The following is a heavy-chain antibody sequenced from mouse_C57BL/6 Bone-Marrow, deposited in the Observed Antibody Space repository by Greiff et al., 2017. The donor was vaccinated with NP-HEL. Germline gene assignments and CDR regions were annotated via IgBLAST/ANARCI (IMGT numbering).Heavy chain of an antibody. CDR2: INPSNGGT. CDR1: GYTFTSYW. J-gene: IGHJ3*01. CDR3: ARQLRLAWFAY. V-gene: IGHV1-53*01. Sequence: QVQLQQPGTELVKPGASVKLSCKASGYTFTSYWMHWVRQRPGQGLEWIGNINPSNGGTNYPEKFKGKATLTVDKSSSTAYMQLSSLTSEDSAVYYCARQLRLAWFAYWGQGTLLTVSA. D-gene: IGHD3-2*02.